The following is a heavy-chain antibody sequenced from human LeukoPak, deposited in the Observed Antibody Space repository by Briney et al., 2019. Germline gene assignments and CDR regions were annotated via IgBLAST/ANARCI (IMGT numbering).Heavy chain of an antibody. J-gene: IGHJ6*03. Sequence: SETLSLTCTFSGGSISSYYWSWIRQPPGKGLDWIGYIYYSGSTNHNPALKSRVTISVDTSKAQFSLKLSSMTAADTAVCYCARGQDIASYWGYYYMDVWGKGTTVTVSS. CDR3: ARGQDIASYWGYYYMDV. D-gene: IGHD5/OR15-5a*01. CDR1: GGSISSYY. V-gene: IGHV4-59*01. CDR2: IYYSGST.